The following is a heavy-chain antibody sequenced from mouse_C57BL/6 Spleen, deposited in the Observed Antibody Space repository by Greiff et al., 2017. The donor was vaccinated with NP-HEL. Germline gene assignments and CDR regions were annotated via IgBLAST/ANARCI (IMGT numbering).Heavy chain of an antibody. CDR1: GYAFSSYW. D-gene: IGHD2-4*01. V-gene: IGHV1-80*01. CDR3: AKIYYDYENYYAMDY. CDR2: IYPGDGDT. Sequence: VKLQESGAELVKPGASVKISCKASGYAFSSYWMNWVKQRPGKGLEWIGQIYPGDGDTNYNGKFKGKATLTADKSSSTAYMQLSSLTSEDSAVYFCAKIYYDYENYYAMDYWGQGTSVTVSS. J-gene: IGHJ4*01.